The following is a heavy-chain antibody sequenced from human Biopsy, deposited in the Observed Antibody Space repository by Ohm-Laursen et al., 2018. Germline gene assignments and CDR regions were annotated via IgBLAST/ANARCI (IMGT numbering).Heavy chain of an antibody. D-gene: IGHD4-17*01. CDR1: GVTFNSYA. CDR3: ATRVTPVATLYYYAMDV. CDR2: VMPIFGTA. J-gene: IGHJ6*02. V-gene: IGHV1-69*06. Sequence: SVKVSCKTSGVTFNSYAISWVRQAPGQGLEWMGGVMPIFGTANYAQKFQGRVAITADKSTSTAHLDLSSLRSEDTAVYYCATRVTPVATLYYYAMDVWGQGTTVTVSS.